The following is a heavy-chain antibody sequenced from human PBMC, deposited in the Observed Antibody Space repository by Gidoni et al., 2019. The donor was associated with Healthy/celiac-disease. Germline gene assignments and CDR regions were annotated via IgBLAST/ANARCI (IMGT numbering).Heavy chain of an antibody. Sequence: QVQLVESGGGLVKPGGSLRLSCPASGFPFSSCYMGWIRQAPGKGLGWVSYISSSGSTIYYADAVKGRFTISRDNAKNSLYLQMNSLRAEDTAVYYCARYCSGGSCNHQDAFDIWGQGTMVTVSS. CDR2: ISSSGSTI. CDR3: ARYCSGGSCNHQDAFDI. CDR1: GFPFSSCY. J-gene: IGHJ3*02. D-gene: IGHD2-15*01. V-gene: IGHV3-11*01.